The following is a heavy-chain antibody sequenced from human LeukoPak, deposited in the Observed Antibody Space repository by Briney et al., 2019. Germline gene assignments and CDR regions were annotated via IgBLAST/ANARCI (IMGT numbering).Heavy chain of an antibody. V-gene: IGHV4-59*01. CDR2: INYSGST. D-gene: IGHD1-26*01. J-gene: IGHJ3*02. Sequence: PSETLSLTCTVSGGSISSYYWSWIRQPPGRGLEWIGYINYSGSTNYNPSLKSRVTISVDTSKNQFSLKLSSVTAADTAVYYCAREIPKVGLIVGAFDAFDIWGQGTMVTVSS. CDR3: AREIPKVGLIVGAFDAFDI. CDR1: GGSISSYY.